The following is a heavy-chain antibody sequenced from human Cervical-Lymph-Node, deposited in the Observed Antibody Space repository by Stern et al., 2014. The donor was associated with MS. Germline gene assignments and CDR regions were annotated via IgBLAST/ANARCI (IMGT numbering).Heavy chain of an antibody. CDR1: GASITSYY. Sequence: QVQLVESGPGLLRPSETLSLTCTVSGASITSYYWSWIRQPPGKGLEWIGYIYYRGNTNYNASIKGRVAISIGTSKTQFSLRLSSVTAADTAVYYCARATDLWGQGTLVTVSS. J-gene: IGHJ5*02. V-gene: IGHV4-59*01. CDR2: IYYRGNT. CDR3: ARATDL.